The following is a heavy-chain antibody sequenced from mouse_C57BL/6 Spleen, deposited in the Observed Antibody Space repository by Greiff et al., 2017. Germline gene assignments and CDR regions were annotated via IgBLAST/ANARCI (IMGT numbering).Heavy chain of an antibody. Sequence: VQLVESGPELVKPGASVKLSCKASGYTFTEYTIHWVKQRSGQGLEWIGWFYPGSGSIKYNEKFKDKAPLTADKSSSTVYMELSRLTSEDSAVYFCARHALLLSYYAMDYWGQGTSVTFSS. V-gene: IGHV1-62-2*01. CDR2: FYPGSGSI. J-gene: IGHJ4*01. D-gene: IGHD2-1*01. CDR3: ARHALLLSYYAMDY. CDR1: GYTFTEYT.